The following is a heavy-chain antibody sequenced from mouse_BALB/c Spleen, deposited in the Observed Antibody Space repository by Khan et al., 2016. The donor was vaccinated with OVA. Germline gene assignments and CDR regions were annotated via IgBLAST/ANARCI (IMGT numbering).Heavy chain of an antibody. CDR2: VNPNTDNI. J-gene: IGHJ3*01. CDR3: ERGYDFFAS. V-gene: IGHV1-26*01. CDR1: GYSFTLNY. Sequence: EVQLQESGPDLVKPGASVKISCKASGYSFTLNYMSWVKQSHGKSLEWIGRVNPNTDNINYNQEFKGKAILTVDKSSNTAYLELRSLTSEDSAGYFCERGYDFFASWGQGTLVTVSA. D-gene: IGHD2-14*01.